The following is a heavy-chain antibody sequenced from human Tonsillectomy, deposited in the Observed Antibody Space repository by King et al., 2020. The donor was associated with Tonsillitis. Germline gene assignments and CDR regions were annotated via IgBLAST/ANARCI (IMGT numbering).Heavy chain of an antibody. CDR2: IRYDGSNK. CDR1: GFTFSSYG. V-gene: IGHV3-30*02. Sequence: VQLVESGGGVVQPGGSLRLSCAASGFTFSSYGMHWVRQAPGKGLEGVAFIRYDGSNKYYADSVKGRFTISRDNSKNTLYLQMNSLRAEDTAVYYCAKDRFDIVATITYYYYGMDVWGQGTTVTVSS. CDR3: AKDRFDIVATITYYYYGMDV. J-gene: IGHJ6*02. D-gene: IGHD5-12*01.